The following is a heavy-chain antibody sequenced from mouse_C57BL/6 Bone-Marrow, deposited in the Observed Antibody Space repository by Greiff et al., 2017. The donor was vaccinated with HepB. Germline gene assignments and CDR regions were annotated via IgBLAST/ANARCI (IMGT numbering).Heavy chain of an antibody. D-gene: IGHD2-2*01. J-gene: IGHJ4*01. V-gene: IGHV5-12*01. CDR2: ISNGGGST. CDR1: GFTFSDYY. CDR3: ARLLWFDYYAMDY. Sequence: EVQLVESGGGLVQPGGSLKLSCAASGFTFSDYYMYWVRQTPEKRLEWVAYISNGGGSTYYPDTVKGRFTISRDNAKNTLYLQMSRLKSEDTAMDYCARLLWFDYYAMDYWGQGTSVTVSS.